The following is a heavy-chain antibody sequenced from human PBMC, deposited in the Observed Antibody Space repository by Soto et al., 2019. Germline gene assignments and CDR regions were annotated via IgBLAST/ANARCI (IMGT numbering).Heavy chain of an antibody. D-gene: IGHD3-10*01. CDR3: AKDKYFSRVYGMAV. Sequence: PGGSLMLSCAASGFSFSSYAMNWVRQAPGKGLEWVTTINGGSTPYYADSVKGRFTISRDNSKSTLYLQMSSLRAEDTAVYYCAKDKYFSRVYGMAVSGQGTKVTVSS. V-gene: IGHV3-23*01. J-gene: IGHJ6*02. CDR1: GFSFSSYA. CDR2: INGGSTP.